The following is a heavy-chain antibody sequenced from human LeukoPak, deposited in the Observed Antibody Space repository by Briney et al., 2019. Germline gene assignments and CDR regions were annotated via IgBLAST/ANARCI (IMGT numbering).Heavy chain of an antibody. CDR1: GFTFSSYA. J-gene: IGHJ4*02. CDR3: ARDRGYSSSWFLDY. D-gene: IGHD6-13*01. Sequence: GGSLRLSCAASGFTFSSYAMSWVRQAPGKGLEWVAVIWYGGSNKYYADSVKGRFTISRDNSKNTLYLQMNSLTAEDTAVYYCARDRGYSSSWFLDYRGQGTLVTVSS. CDR2: IWYGGSNK. V-gene: IGHV3-33*08.